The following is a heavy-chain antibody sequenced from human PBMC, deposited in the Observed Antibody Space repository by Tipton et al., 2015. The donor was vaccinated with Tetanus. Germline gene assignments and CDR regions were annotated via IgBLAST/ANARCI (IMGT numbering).Heavy chain of an antibody. V-gene: IGHV3-33*08. J-gene: IGHJ3*02. CDR2: IWSDGSEQ. Sequence: SLRLSCIASGFTFGTHVMHWVRQAPGKGLEWVAVIWSDGSEQYYANSVKGRFTISRDNSRDTLFLQMNSLTADDTAVYYCVRESESPGAFDMWGQGTVVAVS. CDR3: VRESESPGAFDM. D-gene: IGHD1-1*01. CDR1: GFTFGTHV.